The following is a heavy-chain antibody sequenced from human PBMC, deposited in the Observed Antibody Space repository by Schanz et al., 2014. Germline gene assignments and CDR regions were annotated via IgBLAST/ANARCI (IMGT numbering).Heavy chain of an antibody. CDR1: GFTFSAHS. CDR2: VRNKNNRYTT. Sequence: EVQLVESGGGLVQPGGSLRLSCAASGFTFSAHSMDWVRQAPGKGLEWVGRVRNKNNRYTTEYTASVKGRFTISRDDSKNSLYLQMNSLKTEDTAMYYCARGASCSRIGCRMDAWGQGTLVTVSS. V-gene: IGHV3-72*01. CDR3: ARGASCSRIGCRMDA. J-gene: IGHJ5*02. D-gene: IGHD2-2*01.